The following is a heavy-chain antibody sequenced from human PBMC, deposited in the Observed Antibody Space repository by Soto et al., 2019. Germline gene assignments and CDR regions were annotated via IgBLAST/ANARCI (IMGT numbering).Heavy chain of an antibody. J-gene: IGHJ6*02. Sequence: QVQLQESGPGLVKPSETLSLTCTVSGDSLTNYYGSWFGQPPGKGLEWIGYIMYSGYSAYNLSLKRRVTMSMDTSKTQFSLMLESVTATDTAVYYCARHGFGPLHGLVDVWGQGTTVIVSS. V-gene: IGHV4-59*08. CDR1: GDSLTNYY. CDR3: ARHGFGPLHGLVDV. CDR2: IMYSGYS. D-gene: IGHD3-10*01.